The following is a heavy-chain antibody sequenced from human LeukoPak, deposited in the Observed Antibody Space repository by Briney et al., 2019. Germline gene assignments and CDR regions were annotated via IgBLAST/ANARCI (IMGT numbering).Heavy chain of an antibody. Sequence: GGSLRLSCVVSGLTLNSSFISWVRQAPGKGVEWVSVFCSGGGTYFSDSVKGRFTMSRDNSKNTLYLQMNSLRAEDTGMYYCARAVGGAFYMDVWGKGTPVTVSS. CDR2: FCSGGGT. J-gene: IGHJ6*03. CDR1: GLTLNSSF. V-gene: IGHV3-53*01. CDR3: ARAVGGAFYMDV. D-gene: IGHD2-15*01.